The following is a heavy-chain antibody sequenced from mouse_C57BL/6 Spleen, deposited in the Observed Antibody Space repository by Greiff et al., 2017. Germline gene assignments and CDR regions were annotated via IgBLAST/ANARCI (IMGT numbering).Heavy chain of an antibody. Sequence: VQLQQSGAELVKPGASVKLSCKASGYTFTSYWMHWVKQRPGQGLEWIGMIHPNSGSTNYNEKFKSKATLTVDKSSSTAYMQLSSLTSEDSAVYYCARRGDYDAAWFAYWGQGTLVTVSA. CDR1: GYTFTSYW. J-gene: IGHJ3*01. CDR3: ARRGDYDAAWFAY. CDR2: IHPNSGST. D-gene: IGHD2-4*01. V-gene: IGHV1-64*01.